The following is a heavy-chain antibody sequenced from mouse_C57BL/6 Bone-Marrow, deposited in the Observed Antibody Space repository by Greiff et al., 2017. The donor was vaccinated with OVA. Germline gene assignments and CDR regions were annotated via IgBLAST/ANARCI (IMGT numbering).Heavy chain of an antibody. D-gene: IGHD1-1*01. CDR1: GFTFSSYG. CDR3: ARQYYGSSYD. CDR2: ISSGGSYT. Sequence: EVQGVESGGDLVKPGGSLKLSCAASGFTFSSYGMSWVRQTPDKRLEWVATISSGGSYTYYPDSVKGRFTISRDNAKNTLYLQMRSLKSEDTAMYYCARQYYGSSYDWGQGTTLTVSS. V-gene: IGHV5-6*01. J-gene: IGHJ2*01.